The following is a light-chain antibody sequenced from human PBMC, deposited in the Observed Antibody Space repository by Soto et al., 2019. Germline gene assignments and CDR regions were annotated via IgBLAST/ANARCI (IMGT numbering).Light chain of an antibody. CDR3: QQYNNWPPDRT. J-gene: IGKJ1*01. Sequence: VSPGERATLSCRASQSVSSNLAWYQQKPXQAPRLLXXGASXXATGIPARFSGSGSGTEFTXTISSLQSEDFAIYFCQQYNNWPPDRTFGQGTKVEIK. V-gene: IGKV3-15*01. CDR2: GAS. CDR1: QSVSSN.